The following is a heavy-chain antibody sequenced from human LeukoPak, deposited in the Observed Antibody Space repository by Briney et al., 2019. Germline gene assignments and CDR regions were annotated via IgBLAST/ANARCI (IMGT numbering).Heavy chain of an antibody. D-gene: IGHD5-18*01. J-gene: IGHJ4*02. CDR2: INPNSGGT. Sequence: GASVKVSCKASGYTFTGYYMHWVRQAPGQGLEWMGWINPNSGGTNYAQKFQGRVTMTRDTSISTAYMELSRLRSDDTAVYYCARDVTALRGYSYGSTDSDYWGQGTLVTVSS. CDR3: ARDVTALRGYSYGSTDSDY. V-gene: IGHV1-2*02. CDR1: GYTFTGYY.